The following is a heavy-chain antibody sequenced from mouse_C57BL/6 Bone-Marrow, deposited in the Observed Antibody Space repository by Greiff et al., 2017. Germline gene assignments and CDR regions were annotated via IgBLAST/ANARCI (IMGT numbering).Heavy chain of an antibody. CDR1: GFSLTSYG. V-gene: IGHV2-5*01. Sequence: VKLMESGPGLVQPSQSLSITCTVSGFSLTSYGVHWVRQSPGKGLEWLGVIWRGGSTDYNAAFMSRLSITKDNSKSQVFFKMNSLQADDTAIYYCAKKGDSWYFDVWGTGTTVTVSS. CDR3: AKKGDSWYFDV. J-gene: IGHJ1*03. CDR2: IWRGGST.